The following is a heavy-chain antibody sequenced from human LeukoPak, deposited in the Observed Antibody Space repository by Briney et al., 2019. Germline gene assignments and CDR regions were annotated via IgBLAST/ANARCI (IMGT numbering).Heavy chain of an antibody. CDR1: GYTFTSYG. D-gene: IGHD3-22*01. Sequence: GASVKVSCKASGYTFTSYGISWVRQAPGQGLEWMGWISAYNGNTNYAQKLQGRVTMTTDTSTSTAYMELRSLRSDDTAVYYCARDWAYDSSGPSDCWGQGTLVTVSS. V-gene: IGHV1-18*01. CDR2: ISAYNGNT. CDR3: ARDWAYDSSGPSDC. J-gene: IGHJ4*02.